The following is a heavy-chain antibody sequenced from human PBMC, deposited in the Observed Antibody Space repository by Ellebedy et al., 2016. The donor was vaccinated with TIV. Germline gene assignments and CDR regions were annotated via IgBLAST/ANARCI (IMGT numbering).Heavy chain of an antibody. D-gene: IGHD3-9*01. Sequence: GESLKISCAGSGFTFSAYWMTWVRQAPGKGLDWVAYMSQDGSEKYYVDSVKGRFIISRDNANNSVYLQMKSLRAEDTAVYFCARGSGSEYGLTGGFDPWGQGTLVTVSS. CDR1: GFTFSAYW. J-gene: IGHJ5*02. CDR3: ARGSGSEYGLTGGFDP. V-gene: IGHV3-7*03. CDR2: MSQDGSEK.